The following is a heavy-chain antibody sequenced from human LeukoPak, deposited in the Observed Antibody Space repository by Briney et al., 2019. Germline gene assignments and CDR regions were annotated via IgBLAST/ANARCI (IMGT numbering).Heavy chain of an antibody. V-gene: IGHV3-23*01. Sequence: GGSLRLSCAASGFPFSRYAMSWVRQTPEKGLEWVSVIGGSDGSKYYADSVKGRFTISRDDSRNTVYLQMNNLRAEDTAVYYCTKQVSCDTTTCYAGMPPDYWGQGTLVTVSS. D-gene: IGHD2/OR15-2a*01. CDR2: IGGSDGSK. CDR3: TKQVSCDTTTCYAGMPPDY. CDR1: GFPFSRYA. J-gene: IGHJ4*02.